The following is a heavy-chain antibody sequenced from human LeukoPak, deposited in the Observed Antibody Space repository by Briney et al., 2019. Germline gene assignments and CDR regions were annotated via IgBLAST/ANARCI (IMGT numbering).Heavy chain of an antibody. CDR3: ARPLIPQGVAPFDY. J-gene: IGHJ4*02. CDR1: GGSIGSGGYY. V-gene: IGHV4-30-2*03. CDR2: IYHSGST. Sequence: SETLSLTCTVSGGSIGSGGYYWSWIRQPPGKGLEWIGYIYHSGSTYYNPSLKSRVTISVDTSKNQFSLKLSSVTAADTAVYYCARPLIPQGVAPFDYWGQGTLVTVSS. D-gene: IGHD2-2*02.